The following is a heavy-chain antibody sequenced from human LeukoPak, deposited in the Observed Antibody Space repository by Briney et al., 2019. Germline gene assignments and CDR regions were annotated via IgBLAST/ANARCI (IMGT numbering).Heavy chain of an antibody. Sequence: SETLSLTCAVYGGSFSGYYWSWIRQPPGKGLEWIGEINHSGSTNYNPSLKSRVTISVDTSKNQFSLKLSSVTAADTAVYYCARSPGATTLDYWGQGTLVTVSS. V-gene: IGHV4-34*01. J-gene: IGHJ4*02. CDR2: INHSGST. CDR1: GGSFSGYY. CDR3: ARSPGATTLDY. D-gene: IGHD1-26*01.